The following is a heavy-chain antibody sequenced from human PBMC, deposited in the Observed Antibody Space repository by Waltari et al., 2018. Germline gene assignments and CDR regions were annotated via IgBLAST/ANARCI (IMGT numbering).Heavy chain of an antibody. CDR1: GFISSRSA. CDR2: IHHDGSNQ. D-gene: IGHD3-3*01. CDR3: ARETGVSIFGVVDF. V-gene: IGHV3-33*01. J-gene: IGHJ4*02. Sequence: QVQLVESGGGVVQPGRSLRLSCAASGFISSRSAMHWVRPAPGKGLEWVAVIHHDGSNQYYADSVKGRFIVSRDNSRDTLYLHLNSPRAEDTAVYYCARETGVSIFGVVDFWGQGTLVTVSS.